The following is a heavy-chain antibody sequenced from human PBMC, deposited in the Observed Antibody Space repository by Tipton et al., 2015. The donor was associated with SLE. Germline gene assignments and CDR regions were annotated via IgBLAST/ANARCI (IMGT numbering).Heavy chain of an antibody. Sequence: TLSLTCTVSGGSVGNYYWSWIRQSPGKGLEWIGYIHYTGSTEYNPSLKSRVTISVDTSKNQFNLRRSSVTAADTAVYYCARGVSGYFHYCYMDVWGRGTTVTISS. V-gene: IGHV4-59*02. CDR3: ARGVSGYFHYCYMDV. J-gene: IGHJ6*03. CDR2: IHYTGST. CDR1: GGSVGNYY. D-gene: IGHD3-10*01.